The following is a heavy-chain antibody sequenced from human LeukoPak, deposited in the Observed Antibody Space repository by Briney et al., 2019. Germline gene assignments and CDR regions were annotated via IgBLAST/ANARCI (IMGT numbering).Heavy chain of an antibody. CDR2: NYRSGST. Sequence: SETLSLTCSGSNYSISNSLYWGWLRQPPRKGLEWIGSNYRSGSTFYNPSLKSGVTISLDTSKNQFSLKLSSVTAADTAVYFCARGTYGYYMDVWGKGTTVTVSS. D-gene: IGHD4-17*01. J-gene: IGHJ6*03. V-gene: IGHV4-38-2*02. CDR3: ARGTYGYYMDV. CDR1: NYSISNSLY.